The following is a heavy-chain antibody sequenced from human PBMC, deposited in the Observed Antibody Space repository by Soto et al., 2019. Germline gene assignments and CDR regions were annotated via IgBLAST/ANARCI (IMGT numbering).Heavy chain of an antibody. V-gene: IGHV4-34*01. CDR1: GGSFSGYY. D-gene: IGHD3-10*01. Sequence: SETLSLTCAVYGGSFSGYYWSWIRQPPGKGLEWIGEINHSGSTNYNPSLKSRVTISVDTSKNQFSLKLSSVTAADTAVYYCARTNSVFDYWGQGTQVTVSS. CDR2: INHSGST. CDR3: ARTNSVFDY. J-gene: IGHJ4*02.